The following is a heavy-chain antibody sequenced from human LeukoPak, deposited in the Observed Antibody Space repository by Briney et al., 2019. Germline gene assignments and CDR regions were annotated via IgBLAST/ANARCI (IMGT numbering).Heavy chain of an antibody. CDR2: INHSGST. CDR1: GGSFSGYY. J-gene: IGHJ6*02. Sequence: SETLSLTCAVYGGSFSGYYWSWIRQPPGKGLEWIGEINHSGSTNYNPSLKSRVTTSVDTSKNQFSLKLSSVTAADTAVYYCARGPTGTDQLGMDVWGQGTTVTVSS. CDR3: ARGPTGTDQLGMDV. D-gene: IGHD2-2*01. V-gene: IGHV4-34*01.